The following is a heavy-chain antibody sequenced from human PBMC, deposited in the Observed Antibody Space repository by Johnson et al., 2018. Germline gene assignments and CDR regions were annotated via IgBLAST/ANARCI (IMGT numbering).Heavy chain of an antibody. CDR2: IYSGGST. Sequence: VQLVESGGGVVRPGGSLRLSCAASGFTFDDYGMSWVRQAPGKGLEGVSVIYSGGSTYYADSVKGRLTISRDNSKNALDLQMNSLRAEDTAVYYCARDAGVWYYMDVWGKGTTVTVSS. V-gene: IGHV3-66*01. J-gene: IGHJ6*03. D-gene: IGHD3-10*01. CDR3: ARDAGVWYYMDV. CDR1: GFTFDDYG.